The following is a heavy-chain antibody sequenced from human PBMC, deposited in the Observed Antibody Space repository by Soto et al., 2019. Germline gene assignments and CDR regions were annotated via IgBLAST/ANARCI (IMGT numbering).Heavy chain of an antibody. Sequence: EVQLVESGGGLVQPGGSLRLSCAASGFTVSSNYMTWVRQAPGKGLEWVSRIQSSGRTYYAGSVKGSFTISTDNSKNTLVLQMNRLRVEEKAVYYCARDDVHCRGGRCYAVPMDVWGKGTTVTVSS. V-gene: IGHV3-66*01. CDR3: ARDDVHCRGGRCYAVPMDV. CDR1: GFTVSSNY. J-gene: IGHJ6*03. D-gene: IGHD2-15*01. CDR2: IQSSGRT.